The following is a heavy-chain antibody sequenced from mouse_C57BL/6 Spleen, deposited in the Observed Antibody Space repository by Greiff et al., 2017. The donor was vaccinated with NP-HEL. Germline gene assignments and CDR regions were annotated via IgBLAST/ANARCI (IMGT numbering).Heavy chain of an antibody. CDR2: INPNNGGT. CDR3: ARIGAYDYGFDY. D-gene: IGHD2-4*01. J-gene: IGHJ2*01. Sequence: VQLQQSGPELVKPGASVKMSCKASGYTFTDYNMHWVKQSHGKSLEWIGYINPNNGGTSYNQKFKGKATLAVNKSSSTAYMELRSLTSEDSAVYYCARIGAYDYGFDYWGQGTTLTVSS. V-gene: IGHV1-22*01. CDR1: GYTFTDYN.